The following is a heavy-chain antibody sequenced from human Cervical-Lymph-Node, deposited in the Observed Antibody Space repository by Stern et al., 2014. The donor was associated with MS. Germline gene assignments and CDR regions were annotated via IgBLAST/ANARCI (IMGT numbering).Heavy chain of an antibody. CDR1: GYSFTSYY. J-gene: IGHJ4*02. Sequence: VQLVESGAEVKKPGASVEVSCKASGYSFTSYYMHWVRQAPGQGLEWMGIINPSGGRTNYAQKFQDRVTMTRDTSTSTVYMEMSSLRSEDTALYYCARDGMTAATYYFDFWGQGTVVTVSS. CDR3: ARDGMTAATYYFDF. CDR2: INPSGGRT. V-gene: IGHV1-46*01. D-gene: IGHD6-13*01.